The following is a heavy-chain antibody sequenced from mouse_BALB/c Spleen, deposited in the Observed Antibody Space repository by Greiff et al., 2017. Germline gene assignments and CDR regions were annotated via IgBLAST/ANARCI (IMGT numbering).Heavy chain of an antibody. D-gene: IGHD2-1*01. V-gene: IGHV1-9*01. Sequence: VQLQQSGAELMKPGASVKISCKATGYTFSSYWIEWVKQRPGHGLEWIGEILPGSGSTNYNEKFKGKATFTADTSSNTAYMQLSSLTSEDSAVYYCARRGNYVGMDYWGQGTSVTVSS. J-gene: IGHJ4*01. CDR3: ARRGNYVGMDY. CDR1: GYTFSSYW. CDR2: ILPGSGST.